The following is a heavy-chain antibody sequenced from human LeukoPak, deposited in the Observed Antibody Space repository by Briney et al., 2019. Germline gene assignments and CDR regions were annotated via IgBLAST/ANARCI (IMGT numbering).Heavy chain of an antibody. CDR3: ARFSVGGRYDFDY. V-gene: IGHV1-2*02. D-gene: IGHD3-9*01. CDR1: GYTFTAYY. J-gene: IGHJ4*02. Sequence: ASVKVSCKAYGYTFTAYYLHWVRQAPGQGLEWMGWISPNSGATKYAQKIQDRVTMTRDTSINTAYMELSRLRSDDTAVYYCARFSVGGRYDFDYWGQGTLVTVSS. CDR2: ISPNSGAT.